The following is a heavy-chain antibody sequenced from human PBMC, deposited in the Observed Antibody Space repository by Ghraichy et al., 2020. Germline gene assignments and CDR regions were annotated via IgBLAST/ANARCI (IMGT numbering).Heavy chain of an antibody. CDR1: GGSISSYY. CDR3: ARGDFTTRRYFDY. Sequence: SETLSLTCTVSGGSISSYYWSWIRQPPGKGLEWIGYIYYSGSTNYNPSLKSRVTISVDTSKNQFSLKLSTVTAADTAVYYCARGDFTTRRYFDYWGQGTLVTVSS. J-gene: IGHJ4*02. CDR2: IYYSGST. D-gene: IGHD3-3*01. V-gene: IGHV4-59*01.